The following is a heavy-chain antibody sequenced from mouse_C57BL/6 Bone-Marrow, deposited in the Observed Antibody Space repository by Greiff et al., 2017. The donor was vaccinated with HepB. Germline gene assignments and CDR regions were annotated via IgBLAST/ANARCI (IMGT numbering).Heavy chain of an antibody. Sequence: DVKLVESGGDLVKPGGSLKLSCAASGFTFSSYGMSWVRQTPDKRLEWVATISSGGSYTYYPDSVKGRFTIARDNARNTLYLQMSSLKSEDTAMYCCARGPVPRAVDYWGQGTSVTVSS. D-gene: IGHD1-1*01. V-gene: IGHV5-6*02. CDR1: GFTFSSYG. CDR2: ISSGGSYT. J-gene: IGHJ4*01. CDR3: ARGPVPRAVDY.